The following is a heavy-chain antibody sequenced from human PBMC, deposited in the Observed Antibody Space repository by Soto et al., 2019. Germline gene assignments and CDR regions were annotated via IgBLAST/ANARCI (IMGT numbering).Heavy chain of an antibody. Sequence: ASVKVSCKASGYTFTRYYIHWVRQAPGQGLEWMGIINPNGGSTIYAQKFQGRVTMTRDTSTSTVYMELSSLRSEDTAVYYCAREDYGSGISVYNWFDPWGQGTLVTVSS. J-gene: IGHJ5*02. V-gene: IGHV1-46*03. CDR3: AREDYGSGISVYNWFDP. CDR2: INPNGGST. CDR1: GYTFTRYY. D-gene: IGHD3-10*01.